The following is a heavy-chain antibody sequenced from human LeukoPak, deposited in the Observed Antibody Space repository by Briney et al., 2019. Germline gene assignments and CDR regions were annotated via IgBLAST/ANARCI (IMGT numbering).Heavy chain of an antibody. D-gene: IGHD5-12*01. J-gene: IGHJ4*02. V-gene: IGHV3-21*01. CDR1: GFTFSSYS. CDR2: ISSSSSYI. CDR3: ARDVGSGYDYPPDS. Sequence: GGSLRLSCAASGFTFSSYSMNWVRQAPGKGLEWVSSISSSSSYIYYADSVKGRFTISRDNAKNSMYLQMNSLRAEDTAVYYCARDVGSGYDYPPDSWGQGTLVTVSS.